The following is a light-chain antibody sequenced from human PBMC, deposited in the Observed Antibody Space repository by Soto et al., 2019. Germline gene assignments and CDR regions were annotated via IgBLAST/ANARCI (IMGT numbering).Light chain of an antibody. Sequence: PGGGGTPSCRASQSVGSDLAWYQQKPGQAPGLLIYGASSRATGIPDRFSGSGSGTDFTLTISRLEPEDFAIYYCHQYGNSPQTFGQGTKVDIK. CDR2: GAS. CDR3: HQYGNSPQT. CDR1: QSVGSD. V-gene: IGKV3-20*01. J-gene: IGKJ2*01.